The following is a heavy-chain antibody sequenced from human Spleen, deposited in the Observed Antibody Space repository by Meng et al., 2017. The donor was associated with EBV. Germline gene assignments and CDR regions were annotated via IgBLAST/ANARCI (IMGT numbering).Heavy chain of an antibody. CDR3: ARDNGPGSFYNMRFDS. J-gene: IGHJ5*01. V-gene: IGHV3-11*01. Sequence: QVQLVDSGGGLVKPGGXVSRSCAASGFTFNDYYMGWIRQAPGQGLEWVSYISGSGSSIYYADSVKGRFTISRDNAKKSLFLQMNSLRAEDTAVYFCARDNGPGSFYNMRFDSWSQGTLVIVS. CDR2: ISGSGSSI. CDR1: GFTFNDYY. D-gene: IGHD3-10*01.